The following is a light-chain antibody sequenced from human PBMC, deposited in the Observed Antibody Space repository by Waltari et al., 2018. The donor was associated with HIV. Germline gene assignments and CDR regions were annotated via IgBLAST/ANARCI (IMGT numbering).Light chain of an antibody. CDR2: GAS. CDR3: QQYKDWPPSIT. V-gene: IGKV3-15*01. CDR1: QSVSSN. Sequence: EIVMTQSPAALSVSPGEGATLSCRASQSVSSNLAWYQQKPGQAPRLLLYGASTRATGVPARFSGSGSGTEFTLTISSLQSEDFAVYYCQQYKDWPPSITFGQGTRLEIK. J-gene: IGKJ5*01.